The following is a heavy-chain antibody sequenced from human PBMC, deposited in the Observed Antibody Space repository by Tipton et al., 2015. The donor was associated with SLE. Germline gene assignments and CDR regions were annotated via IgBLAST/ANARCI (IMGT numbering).Heavy chain of an antibody. Sequence: TLSLTCTVSGGSISSSSYYWGWIRQPPGKGLEWIGSIYYSGSTYYNPSLNTRVTISVDTSKNQFSLKPSSVTAADTAVYYCAGSSGDRIYYFDYGGQGTLVTVSS. CDR2: IYYSGST. D-gene: IGHD1-26*01. J-gene: IGHJ4*02. CDR3: AGSSGDRIYYFDY. V-gene: IGHV4-39*07. CDR1: GGSISSSSYY.